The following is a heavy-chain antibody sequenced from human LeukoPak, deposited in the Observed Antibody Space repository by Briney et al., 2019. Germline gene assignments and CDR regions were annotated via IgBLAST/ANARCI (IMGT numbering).Heavy chain of an antibody. J-gene: IGHJ6*03. CDR3: ARAVRKGDYCYYYYMDV. CDR2: IIPIFGTA. Sequence: ASVKVSCKASGGTFSSYAISWVRQAPGQGLEWVGGIIPIFGTANYPQKFQGRVTITAEKSTSTAYMELSSLRSEDTAVYYCARAVRKGDYCYYYYMDVWGKGTTVTVSS. V-gene: IGHV1-69*06. CDR1: GGTFSSYA. D-gene: IGHD3-16*01.